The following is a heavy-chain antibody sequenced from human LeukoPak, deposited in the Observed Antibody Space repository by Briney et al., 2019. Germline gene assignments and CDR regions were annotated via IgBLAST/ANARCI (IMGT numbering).Heavy chain of an antibody. J-gene: IGHJ4*02. V-gene: IGHV4-34*01. D-gene: IGHD3-10*01. CDR1: GGSFSGYY. CDR3: ARGRGPMGY. CDR2: INHSGST. Sequence: SETLSLTCAAYGGSFSGYYWSWIRQPPGKGLEWIGEINHSGSTNYNPSLKSRVTISVDTSKNQFSLKLSSVTAADTAVYYCARGRGPMGYWGQGTLVTVSS.